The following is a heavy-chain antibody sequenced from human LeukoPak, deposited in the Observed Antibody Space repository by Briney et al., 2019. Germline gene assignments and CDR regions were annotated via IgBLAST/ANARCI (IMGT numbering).Heavy chain of an antibody. V-gene: IGHV1-69*01. CDR2: IIPIFGTA. CDR1: GGTFSSYA. CDR3: ARAYSSSALYYYYYMDV. D-gene: IGHD6-6*01. J-gene: IGHJ6*03. Sequence: SVKVSCKASGGTFSSYAISWVRQAPGQGLEWMGGIIPIFGTANYAQKFQGRVTITADESTSTAYMELSSLRSEDTAVYYCARAYSSSALYYYYYMDVWGKGTTVTVSS.